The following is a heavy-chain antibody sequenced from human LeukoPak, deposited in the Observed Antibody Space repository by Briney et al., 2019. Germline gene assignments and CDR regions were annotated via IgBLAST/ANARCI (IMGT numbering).Heavy chain of an antibody. V-gene: IGHV4-59*08. J-gene: IGHJ4*02. CDR2: IYYSGST. D-gene: IGHD1-26*01. CDR3: ARGEWDLLFDY. CDR1: GGSISSYF. Sequence: SETLSLTCTVSGGSISSYFWSWIRQPPGKGLEWNGYIYYSGSTNYNPSLKSRVTMSVDTSKNQFSLKLSSVTAADTAVYYCARGEWDLLFDYWGQGTLVTVSS.